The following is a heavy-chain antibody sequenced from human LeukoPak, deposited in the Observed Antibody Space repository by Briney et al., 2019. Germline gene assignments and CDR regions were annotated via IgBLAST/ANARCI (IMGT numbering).Heavy chain of an antibody. Sequence: PGRSLRLSCAASGFTFSSYGMHWVRQAPGKGLEWVAVIWYDGSNKYYADSVKGRFTISRDNSKNTLYLQMNSLRAEDTAVYYCARDLDGSGSYYNVEYYYYGMDVWGQGTTVTVSS. D-gene: IGHD3-10*01. CDR2: IWYDGSNK. CDR3: ARDLDGSGSYYNVEYYYYGMDV. CDR1: GFTFSSYG. J-gene: IGHJ6*02. V-gene: IGHV3-33*01.